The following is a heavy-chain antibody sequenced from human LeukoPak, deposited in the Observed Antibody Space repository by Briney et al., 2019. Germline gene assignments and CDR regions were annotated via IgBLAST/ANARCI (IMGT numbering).Heavy chain of an antibody. D-gene: IGHD1-26*01. J-gene: IGHJ4*02. CDR3: ARDHNDLTGTYWESFDC. CDR1: GFTFSNYN. CDR2: IGSSSTYI. Sequence: PGGSLRVSCAASGFTFSNYNMNWVRQAPGKGLEWVSSIGSSSTYITYADSVKGRFTISRDNAKNSLYLQMDSLAAQDTAVYYCARDHNDLTGTYWESFDCWGQGTLVTVSS. V-gene: IGHV3-21*01.